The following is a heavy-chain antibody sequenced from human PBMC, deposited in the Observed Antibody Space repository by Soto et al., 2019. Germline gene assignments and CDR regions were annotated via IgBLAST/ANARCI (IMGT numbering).Heavy chain of an antibody. CDR3: ARARITMVRGVIISDAFDI. CDR1: GGTFSSYT. V-gene: IGHV1-69*02. CDR2: IIPILGIA. Sequence: SVKVSCKASGGTFSSYTISWVRQAPGQGLEWMGRIIPILGIANYAQKFQGRVTITADKSTSTAYMELSSLRSEDTAVYYCARARITMVRGVIISDAFDIWGQGTMVTVSS. D-gene: IGHD3-10*01. J-gene: IGHJ3*02.